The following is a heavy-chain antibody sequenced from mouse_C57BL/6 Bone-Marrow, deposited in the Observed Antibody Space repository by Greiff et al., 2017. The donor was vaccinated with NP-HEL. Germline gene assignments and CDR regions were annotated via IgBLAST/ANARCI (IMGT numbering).Heavy chain of an antibody. CDR1: GYTFTSYG. Sequence: VQLKESGAELARPGASVKLSCKASGYTFTSYGISWVKQRTGQGLEWIGEIYPRSGNTYYNEKFKGKATLTADKSSSTAYMELRSLTSEDSAVYFCARGDFYGSSPLAMDYWGQGTSVTVSS. CDR2: IYPRSGNT. D-gene: IGHD1-1*01. CDR3: ARGDFYGSSPLAMDY. J-gene: IGHJ4*01. V-gene: IGHV1-81*01.